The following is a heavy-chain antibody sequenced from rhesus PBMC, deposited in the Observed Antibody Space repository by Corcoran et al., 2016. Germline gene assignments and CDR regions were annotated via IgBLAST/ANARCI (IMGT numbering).Heavy chain of an antibody. V-gene: IGHV4-73*01. D-gene: IGHD2-21*01. Sequence: QVKLQQWGEGLVKPSETLSLTCAVYGGSISGYSWSGIRPPPGTGLEWIGNIDGNSASTNYNPSLKNRVTISKDTSKNQFSLKLSSVTAADTAVYYCARTGSGYFLGAFDFWGQGLRVTVSS. CDR2: IDGNSAST. CDR3: ARTGSGYFLGAFDF. J-gene: IGHJ3*01. CDR1: GGSISGYS.